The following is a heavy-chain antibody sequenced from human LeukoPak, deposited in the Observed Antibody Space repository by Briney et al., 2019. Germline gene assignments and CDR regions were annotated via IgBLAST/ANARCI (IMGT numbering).Heavy chain of an antibody. CDR1: GGSISSYY. CDR3: ARDRAAAAPGRWFDP. D-gene: IGHD6-13*01. J-gene: IGHJ5*02. V-gene: IGHV4-59*01. CDR2: IYYSGST. Sequence: SETLSLTCTVAGGSISSYYWSWIRQPPGKGLEWVGYIYYSGSTNYNPSLKSRVTISVDTSKNQFSLKLSSVTAADTAVYYRARDRAAAAPGRWFDPWGQGTLVTVSS.